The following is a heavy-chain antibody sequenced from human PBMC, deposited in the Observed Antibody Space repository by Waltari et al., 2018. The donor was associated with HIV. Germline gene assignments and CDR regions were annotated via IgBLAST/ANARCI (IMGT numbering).Heavy chain of an antibody. CDR3: ARHHPEPRRSYYASSYYDV. J-gene: IGHJ4*02. Sequence: EVHLVQSGAELKKPGESLRISCQGSGYSFNNYWIGRVRQMPGKGPEWMGNIYPADSETRYSPAFEGRITISVDKSINTVFLQWNSLKASDTARYFCARHHPEPRRSYYASSYYDVWGQGTLVTVSS. CDR2: IYPADSET. V-gene: IGHV5-51*01. D-gene: IGHD3-10*01. CDR1: GYSFNNYW.